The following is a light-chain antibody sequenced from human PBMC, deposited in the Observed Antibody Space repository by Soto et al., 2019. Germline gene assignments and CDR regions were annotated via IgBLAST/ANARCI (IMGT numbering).Light chain of an antibody. J-gene: IGKJ4*01. CDR2: GAS. CDR1: QDIINH. Sequence: DIQMTQSPSSLSASVGDRVIITCQASQDIINHLNWYQQKLGKAPKLLISGASSLEAGVPSRFSGSGSGTDFTLTISSLQPDDIATYYCQQYVLALPFGGGTEVEI. CDR3: QQYVLALP. V-gene: IGKV1-33*01.